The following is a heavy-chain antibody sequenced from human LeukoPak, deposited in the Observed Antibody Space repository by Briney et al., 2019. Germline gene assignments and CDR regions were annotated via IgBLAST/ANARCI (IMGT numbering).Heavy chain of an antibody. J-gene: IGHJ4*02. Sequence: GGSLRLSCAASGFTFSSYGMHWVRQAPGKGLEWVAVISYDGSNKYYADSVKGRFTISRDNSKNTLYLQMNSLRAEDTAVYYCAKSGDGSGPDYWGQGTLVTVSS. CDR3: AKSGDGSGPDY. CDR2: ISYDGSNK. V-gene: IGHV3-30*18. D-gene: IGHD3-10*01. CDR1: GFTFSSYG.